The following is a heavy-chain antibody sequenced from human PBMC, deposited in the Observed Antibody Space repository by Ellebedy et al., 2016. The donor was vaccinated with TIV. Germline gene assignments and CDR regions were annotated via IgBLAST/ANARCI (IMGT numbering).Heavy chain of an antibody. CDR3: ARGVPKGENDWIDP. CDR2: MNPYSGDT. Sequence: AASVKVSCKASGYTFTNYALNWVRQATGHGLEWMGRMNPYSGDTVYSRKFQGRLTITRNTSIVTAYMELNSLKSEDTAIYYCARGVPKGENDWIDPWGQGTLVTVSS. D-gene: IGHD1-1*01. V-gene: IGHV1-8*01. CDR1: GYTFTNYA. J-gene: IGHJ5*02.